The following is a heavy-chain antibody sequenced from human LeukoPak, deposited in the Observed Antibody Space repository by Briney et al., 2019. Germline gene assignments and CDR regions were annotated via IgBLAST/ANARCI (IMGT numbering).Heavy chain of an antibody. J-gene: IGHJ3*02. V-gene: IGHV3-15*01. CDR2: INSKTDYGTT. Sequence: KPGRSLRLSCTGSGFTFGDHAMSWVRQAPGKGLEWVGHINSKTDYGTTDYAAPVKGRFSISRDDSKNTLYLHMNSLKTEDTAVYYCTTDRLQDNAFDIWGQGTMVTVSS. CDR3: TTDRLQDNAFDI. CDR1: GFTFGDHA.